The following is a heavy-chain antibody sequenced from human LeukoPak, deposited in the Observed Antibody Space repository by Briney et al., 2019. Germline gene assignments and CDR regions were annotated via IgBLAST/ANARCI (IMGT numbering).Heavy chain of an antibody. Sequence: PGRSLRLSCAASGFTFSSYAMHWVRQAPGKGLEWVAVISYDGSNKYYADSVKGRFTISRDNSKNTLYLQMNSLRAEDTAVYYCARPGGSSSWYVAWGQGTLVTVSS. CDR3: ARPGGSSSWYVA. CDR2: ISYDGSNK. CDR1: GFTFSSYA. J-gene: IGHJ5*02. D-gene: IGHD6-13*01. V-gene: IGHV3-30*01.